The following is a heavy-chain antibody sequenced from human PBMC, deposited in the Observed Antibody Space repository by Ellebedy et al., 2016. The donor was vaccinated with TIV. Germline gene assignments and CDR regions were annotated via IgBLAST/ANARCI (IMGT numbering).Heavy chain of an antibody. D-gene: IGHD3-9*01. CDR3: AKERLHAYDILTGYRLGFDY. Sequence: GESLKISCAASGFIFNTYGMHWVRQAPGKGLEWVAGISYDGSHEYFADSVKGRFTISRDNSKKMLDLQMNSLRAEETAVYYCAKERLHAYDILTGYRLGFDYWGQGTLVIVSS. CDR1: GFIFNTYG. J-gene: IGHJ4*02. CDR2: ISYDGSHE. V-gene: IGHV3-30*18.